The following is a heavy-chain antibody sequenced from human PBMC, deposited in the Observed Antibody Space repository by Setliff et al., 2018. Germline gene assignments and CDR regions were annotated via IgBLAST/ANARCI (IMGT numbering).Heavy chain of an antibody. CDR1: GFTFSNYE. Sequence: GGSLRLSCAASGFTFSNYEMNWVRQAPGKGLEWVSYINSGGSLIYYADSVKCRFTISRDNAKSSLYLQMNSLRAEDTAVYYCARDLIRGAPNWFDPWGQGTLVTVSS. CDR3: ARDLIRGAPNWFDP. CDR2: INSGGSLI. V-gene: IGHV3-48*03. D-gene: IGHD3-10*01. J-gene: IGHJ5*02.